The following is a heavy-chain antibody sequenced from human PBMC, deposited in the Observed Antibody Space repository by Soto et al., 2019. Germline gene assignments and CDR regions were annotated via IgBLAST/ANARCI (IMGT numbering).Heavy chain of an antibody. CDR2: INHSGST. J-gene: IGHJ5*02. V-gene: IGHV4-34*01. CDR3: ARRPRSAFWSGYFWFDP. D-gene: IGHD3-3*01. CDR1: GGSFSGYY. Sequence: PSETLSLTCAVYGGSFSGYYWSWIRQPPGKGLEWIGEINHSGSTNYNPSLKSRVTISVDTSKNQFSLKLSSVTAADTAVYYCARRPRSAFWSGYFWFDPWGQGTLVTVSS.